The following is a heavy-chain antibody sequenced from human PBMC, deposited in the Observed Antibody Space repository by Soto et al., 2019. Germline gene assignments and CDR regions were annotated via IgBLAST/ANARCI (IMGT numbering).Heavy chain of an antibody. J-gene: IGHJ4*02. CDR2: IYYSGST. CDR1: GGSISSYY. CDR3: ARGSSLDYYDSGRENFDY. Sequence: PSETLSLTCTVSGGSISSYYWSWIRQPPGKGLEWIGYIYYSGSTNYNPSLKSRVTISVDTSKNQFSLKLSSVTAADTAVYYCARGSSLDYYDSGRENFDYWGQGTLVTVSS. V-gene: IGHV4-59*01. D-gene: IGHD3-22*01.